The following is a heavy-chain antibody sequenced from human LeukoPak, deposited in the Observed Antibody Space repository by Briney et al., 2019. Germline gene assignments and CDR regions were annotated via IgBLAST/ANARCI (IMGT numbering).Heavy chain of an antibody. CDR2: ISGNSSYI. V-gene: IGHV3-21*01. Sequence: GGSLRLSCVASGFTFSSYSMNWVRQAPGKGLEWVSSISGNSSYIYYADSVKGRFTISRDNAKNSLYLQMNSLRAGDTAIYYCTRDCYRRGANYYYYGLDVWGQGTTVTVSS. J-gene: IGHJ6*02. D-gene: IGHD3-16*02. CDR3: TRDCYRRGANYYYYGLDV. CDR1: GFTFSSYS.